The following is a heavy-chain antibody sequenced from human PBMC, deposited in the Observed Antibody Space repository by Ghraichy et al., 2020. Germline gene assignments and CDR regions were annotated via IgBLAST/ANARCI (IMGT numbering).Heavy chain of an antibody. CDR1: GFTLSNYG. CDR3: AKELDSSDS. J-gene: IGHJ4*02. Sequence: GGGRRLSGLASGFTLSNYGMSWVRQAPGKGLEWVSAISGNGVNTYYADSVKGRFTISRDNSKNTLYLQMNSLRAEDTAVYYCAKELDSSDSWGQGTLVTVSS. V-gene: IGHV3-23*01. CDR2: ISGNGVNT.